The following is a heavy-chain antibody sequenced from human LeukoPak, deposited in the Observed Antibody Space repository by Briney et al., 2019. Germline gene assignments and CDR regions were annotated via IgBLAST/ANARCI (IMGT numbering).Heavy chain of an antibody. CDR2: VSVSGGST. V-gene: IGHV3-23*01. D-gene: IGHD4-17*01. J-gene: IGHJ4*02. Sequence: PGGSLRLSCAASGFTFSNHAMSWVRQAPGKGLEWVSAVSVSGGSTNYADSVKGRFTISRDNAKNSLYLQMNSLRAEDTAVYYCARDLSSAVTGDYWGQGTLVTVSS. CDR3: ARDLSSAVTGDY. CDR1: GFTFSNHA.